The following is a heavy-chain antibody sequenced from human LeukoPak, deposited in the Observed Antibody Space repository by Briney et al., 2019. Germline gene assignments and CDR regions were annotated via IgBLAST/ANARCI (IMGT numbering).Heavy chain of an antibody. D-gene: IGHD5-18*01. CDR1: GFTVSSNR. CDR2: LCSDGNT. CDR3: ARKVGYGYALDY. Sequence: PGGSLRLSCAASGFTVSSNRMTWVRQAPGMGLEWVSVLCSDGNTFYADSVKGRFTISTDNSKNTLYLQMNSLRAEDTAVYYCARKVGYGYALDYWGQGTLVTVSS. V-gene: IGHV3-53*01. J-gene: IGHJ4*02.